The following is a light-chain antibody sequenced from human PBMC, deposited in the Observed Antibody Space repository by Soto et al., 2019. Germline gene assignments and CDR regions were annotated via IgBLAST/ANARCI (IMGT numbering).Light chain of an antibody. CDR1: QSVSSN. J-gene: IGKJ1*01. Sequence: EIVMTQSPATLSVSPGERAALSCRASQSVSSNLAWYQQKPGQAPRLLIDGASTRATGIPARFSGSGSGPEFTLTISSLQSEDFGVYYCQQYSNWPPWTFGQGTKVEI. CDR3: QQYSNWPPWT. V-gene: IGKV3-15*01. CDR2: GAS.